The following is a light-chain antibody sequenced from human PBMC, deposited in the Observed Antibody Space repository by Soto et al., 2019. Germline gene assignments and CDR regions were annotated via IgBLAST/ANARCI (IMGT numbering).Light chain of an antibody. V-gene: IGKV1-39*01. J-gene: IGKJ5*01. Sequence: DIQMTQSPSVLSASVGDRVTITCRASQSIGKHLNWYQQKPGKAPKFLIYGDSTLQSGVPSRFTGSGSGTDFTLTVNSLQAEDFATYYCQQGYSSPATFGQGTRLEI. CDR3: QQGYSSPAT. CDR1: QSIGKH. CDR2: GDS.